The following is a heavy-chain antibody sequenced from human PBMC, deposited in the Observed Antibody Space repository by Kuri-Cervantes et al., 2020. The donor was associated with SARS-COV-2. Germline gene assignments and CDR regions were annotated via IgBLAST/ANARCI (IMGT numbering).Heavy chain of an antibody. J-gene: IGHJ1*01. D-gene: IGHD4-11*01. CDR2: IIPIFGTA. CDR3: AKDDHSTYWYRDLGSLQH. CDR1: GGTFSSYA. V-gene: IGHV1-69*05. Sequence: SVKVSCKASGGTFSSYAISWVRQAPGQGLEWMGGIIPIFGTANYAQKFQGRVTITTDESTSTAYMELSSLRSEDTAVYYCAKDDHSTYWYRDLGSLQHWGQGTLVTVSS.